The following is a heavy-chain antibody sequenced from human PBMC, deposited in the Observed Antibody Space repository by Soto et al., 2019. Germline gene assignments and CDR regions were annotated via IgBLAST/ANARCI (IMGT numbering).Heavy chain of an antibody. J-gene: IGHJ4*02. CDR2: INAGNGNT. V-gene: IGHV1-3*01. CDR3: ARVVGIAVDDY. D-gene: IGHD6-19*01. CDR1: GYTFTSYA. Sequence: QVQLVQSGAEVKKPGASVKVSCKASGYTFTSYAMHCVRQAPGQRLEWMGWINAGNGNTKYSQKFQGRVTITRDTSASTAYMELSSLRSEDTAVYYCARVVGIAVDDYWGQGTLVTVSS.